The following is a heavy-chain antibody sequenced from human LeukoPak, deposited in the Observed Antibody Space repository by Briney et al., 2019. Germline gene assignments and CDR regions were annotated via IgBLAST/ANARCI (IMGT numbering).Heavy chain of an antibody. J-gene: IGHJ4*02. V-gene: IGHV3-7*01. CDR2: IKQDGSDK. CDR3: ASRAYGLFHY. CDR1: GFTFSNYW. D-gene: IGHD3-16*01. Sequence: GGSLRLSCAASGFTFSNYWMSWVRQAPGKGLEWVANIKQDGSDKYYVDSLKGRFTISRDNAKNSLYLQMNSLRAEDTAVYYCASRAYGLFHYWGQGTLVTVSS.